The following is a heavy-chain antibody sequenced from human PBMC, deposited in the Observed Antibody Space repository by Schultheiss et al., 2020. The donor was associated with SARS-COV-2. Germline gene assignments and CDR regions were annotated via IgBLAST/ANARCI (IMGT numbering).Heavy chain of an antibody. Sequence: GGSLRLSCAASGFTFSSYAMHWVRQAPGKGLEWVAVISYDGSNKYYADSVKGRFTISRDNSKNTLYLQMNSLRAEGTAVYYCARAVAGTALGFDPWGQGTLVTVSS. D-gene: IGHD6-19*01. J-gene: IGHJ5*02. CDR3: ARAVAGTALGFDP. CDR2: ISYDGSNK. CDR1: GFTFSSYA. V-gene: IGHV3-30*04.